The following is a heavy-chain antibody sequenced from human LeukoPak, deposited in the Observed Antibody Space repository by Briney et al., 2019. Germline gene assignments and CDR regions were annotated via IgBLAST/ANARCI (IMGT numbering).Heavy chain of an antibody. CDR3: ARDGGVATIWNAFDI. D-gene: IGHD5-12*01. Sequence: SETLSLTCTVSGGSISSSSYYWGWIRQPPGKGLEWIGSIYYSGSTYYNPSLKSRVTISVDTSKNQFSLKLSSVTAADTAVYYCARDGGVATIWNAFDIWGQGTMVTVSS. CDR1: GGSISSSSYY. J-gene: IGHJ3*02. CDR2: IYYSGST. V-gene: IGHV4-39*07.